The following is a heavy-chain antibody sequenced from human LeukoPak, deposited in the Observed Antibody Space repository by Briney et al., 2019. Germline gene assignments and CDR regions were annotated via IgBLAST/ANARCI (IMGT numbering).Heavy chain of an antibody. CDR2: TYYSGST. CDR1: GGSISSYY. V-gene: IGHV4-59*01. D-gene: IGHD6-13*01. CDR3: AREGSSSWYTWFDP. J-gene: IGHJ5*02. Sequence: SETLSLTCTVSGGSISSYYWSWIRQPPGKGLEWIGYTYYSGSTNYNPSLKSRVTISIDTSKNQFSLNLSSVTAADTALYYCAREGSSSWYTWFDPWGQGTLVTVSS.